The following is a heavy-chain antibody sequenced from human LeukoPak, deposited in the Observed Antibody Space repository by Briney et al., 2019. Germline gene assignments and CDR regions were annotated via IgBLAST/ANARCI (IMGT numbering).Heavy chain of an antibody. CDR1: GFTFSSYA. CDR2: ISYDGSNK. V-gene: IGHV3-30*01. J-gene: IGHJ5*02. CDR3: ARKAIGWWFDP. Sequence: GGFLRLSCAASGFTFSSYAMHWVRQAPGKGLEWVAVISYDGSNKYYADSVKGRFTISRDNSKNTLYLQMNSLRAEDTAVYYCARKAIGWWFDPWGQGTLVTVSS. D-gene: IGHD5-24*01.